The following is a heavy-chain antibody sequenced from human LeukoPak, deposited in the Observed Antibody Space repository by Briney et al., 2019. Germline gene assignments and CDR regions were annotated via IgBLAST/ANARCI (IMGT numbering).Heavy chain of an antibody. Sequence: PSGTLSLTCAVSGASISSDKWWSWVRQPPGKGLGWIGEINHSGNTNYSPSLKSRVTMSTDKSKNEFSLRLTSVTAADTAVYYCAGAGVWLPAVWGQGTLVTVSS. J-gene: IGHJ4*02. V-gene: IGHV4-4*02. CDR3: AGAGVWLPAV. D-gene: IGHD3-9*01. CDR1: GASISSDKW. CDR2: INHSGNT.